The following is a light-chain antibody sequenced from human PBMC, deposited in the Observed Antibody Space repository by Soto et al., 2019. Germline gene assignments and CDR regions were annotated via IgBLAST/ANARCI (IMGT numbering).Light chain of an antibody. Sequence: DIQMTQSPSSLSASVGDRVTITCRASQSSGTYLHWYQQKPGQAPKLLIYAASNLQSGVPSRFSGSGSGTEFTLTISSLQPDDFATYYCQHYNSYSEAFGQGTKVDIK. V-gene: IGKV1-5*01. CDR3: QHYNSYSEA. CDR2: AAS. J-gene: IGKJ1*01. CDR1: QSSGTY.